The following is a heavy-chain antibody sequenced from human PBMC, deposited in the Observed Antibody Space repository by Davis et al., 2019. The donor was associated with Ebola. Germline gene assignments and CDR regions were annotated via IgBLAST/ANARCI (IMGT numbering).Heavy chain of an antibody. J-gene: IGHJ4*02. D-gene: IGHD5-12*01. CDR1: GYTFTSYD. V-gene: IGHV1-8*01. CDR2: ITPNSGYT. Sequence: ASVKVSCKASGYTFTSYDLSWVRQATGQGLEWMGWITPNSGYTGSAQKFQGRVTMTRNTSINTAYMELSGLTSEDTALYFCARGQIGYSGRFRFDSWGQGTLVTVSA. CDR3: ARGQIGYSGRFRFDS.